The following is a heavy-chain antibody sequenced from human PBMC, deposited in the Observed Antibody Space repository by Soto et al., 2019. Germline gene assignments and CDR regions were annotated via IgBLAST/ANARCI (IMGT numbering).Heavy chain of an antibody. CDR3: ARDRKPYCAGDCYSYYFDY. CDR1: GYTFTTYG. V-gene: IGHV1-18*01. Sequence: QVQLVQSGAEVKKPGASVKVSCKASGYTFTTYGISWVRQAPGQGLEGMGWINTANGNTNFAQNFQGRVTMTTDTSTTTAYMELRSLRSDDTAVYYCARDRKPYCAGDCYSYYFDYWGQGSLVTVSS. D-gene: IGHD2-21*02. CDR2: INTANGNT. J-gene: IGHJ4*02.